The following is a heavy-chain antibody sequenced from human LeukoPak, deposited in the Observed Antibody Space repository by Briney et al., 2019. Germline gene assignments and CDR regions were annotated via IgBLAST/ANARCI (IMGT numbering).Heavy chain of an antibody. CDR3: ARHLPYYYYMDV. V-gene: IGHV4-34*01. CDR1: GGSFSGYY. J-gene: IGHJ6*03. Sequence: PSETLSLTCAVYGGSFSGYYWSWIRQPPGKGLERIGEINHSGSTNYNPSLKSRVTISVDTSKNQFSLKLSSVTAADTAVYYCARHLPYYYYMDVWGKGTTVTVSS. CDR2: INHSGST.